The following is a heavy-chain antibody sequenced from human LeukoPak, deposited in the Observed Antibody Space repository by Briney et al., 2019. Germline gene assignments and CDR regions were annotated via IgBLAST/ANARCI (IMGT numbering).Heavy chain of an antibody. Sequence: GASVKVSCKASGYTFTSYYMHCVRQAPGQGLEWMGIINPSGGSTSYAQKFQGRVTMTRDTSTSTVYMELSSLRSEDTAVYYCARDLRRRGRGYYLGYWGQGTLVTVSS. D-gene: IGHD3-22*01. V-gene: IGHV1-46*01. CDR1: GYTFTSYY. CDR3: ARDLRRRGRGYYLGY. J-gene: IGHJ4*02. CDR2: INPSGGST.